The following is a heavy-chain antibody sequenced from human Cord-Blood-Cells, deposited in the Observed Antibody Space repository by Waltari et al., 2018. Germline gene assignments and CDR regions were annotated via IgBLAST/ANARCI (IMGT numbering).Heavy chain of an antibody. D-gene: IGHD2-15*01. CDR3: ARGRWDIVVVVAALWYFDL. V-gene: IGHV4-34*01. CDR1: GGSFSGYY. CDR2: INHSGST. J-gene: IGHJ2*01. Sequence: QVQLQQRGAGLLKPSETLSLTCAVYGGSFSGYYWSWIRQPPGKGLEWIGEINHSGSTNYNPSLKSRVTISVDTSKNQFSLKLSSVTAADTAVYYCARGRWDIVVVVAALWYFDLWGRGTLVTVSS.